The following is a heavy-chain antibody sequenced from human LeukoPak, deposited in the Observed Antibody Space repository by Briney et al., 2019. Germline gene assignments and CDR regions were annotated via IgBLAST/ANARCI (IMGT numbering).Heavy chain of an antibody. Sequence: GQSLKTSAKGLGYSFTYYWIGWVHQTPGKGLKWMGIIYPGDSATRYSPSFHGQATVSAAKSISTAYLQWSSLRASDTAMYYCARCGEMATISSCYFDYWGQGTLVTVSS. CDR2: IYPGDSAT. D-gene: IGHD5-24*01. J-gene: IGHJ4*02. CDR3: ARCGEMATISSCYFDY. V-gene: IGHV5-51*07. CDR1: GYSFTYYW.